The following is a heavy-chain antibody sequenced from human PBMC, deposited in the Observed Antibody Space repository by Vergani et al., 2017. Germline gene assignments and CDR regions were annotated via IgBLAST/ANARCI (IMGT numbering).Heavy chain of an antibody. Sequence: QVQLQESGPGLVKPSQTLSLTCTVSGGSISSGAYYWNWIRQHPGKGLEWIGYIYYSGSTYYNPSLKSRVTISVDTSKNQFSLKLSSVTAADTAVYYCARLRSSWYDAFDIWGQGTMGTVS. CDR1: GGSISSGAYY. CDR2: IYYSGST. CDR3: ARLRSSWYDAFDI. V-gene: IGHV4-31*03. J-gene: IGHJ3*02. D-gene: IGHD6-13*01.